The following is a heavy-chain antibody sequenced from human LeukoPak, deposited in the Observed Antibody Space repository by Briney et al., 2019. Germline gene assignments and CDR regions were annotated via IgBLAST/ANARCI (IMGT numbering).Heavy chain of an antibody. J-gene: IGHJ4*02. D-gene: IGHD3-22*01. CDR1: GGSISSSSYY. V-gene: IGHV4-39*01. CDR3: ARWGYHSSSGYYYTFDY. Sequence: PSETLSLTCTVSGGSISSSSYYWGWIRQPPGKGLEWIGSIYYSGSTYYNPSLKSRVTISVDTSKNQFSLKLSSVTAADTAVYYCARWGYHSSSGYYYTFDYWGQGTLVTVSS. CDR2: IYYSGST.